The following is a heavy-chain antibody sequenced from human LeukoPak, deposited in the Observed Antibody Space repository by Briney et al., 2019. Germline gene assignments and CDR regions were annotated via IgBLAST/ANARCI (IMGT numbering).Heavy chain of an antibody. D-gene: IGHD5-18*01. V-gene: IGHV3-30*18. CDR2: ISYDGSNT. J-gene: IGHJ4*02. CDR1: GFTFSSYG. CDR3: AKAGVDTAMALDY. Sequence: GGSLRLSCAASGFTFSSYGMHWVRQAPGKGLEWVAVISYDGSNTYYADSVKGRFTISRDNSKNTLYLQMNSLRAEDTAVYYCAKAGVDTAMALDYWGQGTLVTVSS.